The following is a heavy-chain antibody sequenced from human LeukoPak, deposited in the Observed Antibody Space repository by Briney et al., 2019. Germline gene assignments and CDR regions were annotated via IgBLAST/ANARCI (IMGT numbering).Heavy chain of an antibody. V-gene: IGHV4-30-4*08. CDR2: IYYSGST. Sequence: SETLSLTCTVSGGSISSGDYYWSWIRQPPGKGLEWIGYIYYSGSTYYNPSLKSRVTISVDTSKNQFSLKLSSVTAADTAVYYCARDRAHYSGLDYWGQGTLVTVSS. J-gene: IGHJ4*02. CDR1: GGSISSGDYY. D-gene: IGHD5-12*01. CDR3: ARDRAHYSGLDY.